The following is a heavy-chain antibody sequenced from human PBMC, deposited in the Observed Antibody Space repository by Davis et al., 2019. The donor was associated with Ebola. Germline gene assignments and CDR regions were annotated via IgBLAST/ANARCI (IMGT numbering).Heavy chain of an antibody. V-gene: IGHV3-7*03. D-gene: IGHD4-17*01. CDR3: TRVDGYGDSKLQS. Sequence: GESLKISCAASGFTFSSYSMNWVRQAPGKGLEWVANIKQDGSEKYYVDSVKGRFTISRDNAKNLLFLQMNSLRVDDTAIYYCTRVDGYGDSKLQSWGQGSLVTVSS. CDR1: GFTFSSYS. CDR2: IKQDGSEK. J-gene: IGHJ4*02.